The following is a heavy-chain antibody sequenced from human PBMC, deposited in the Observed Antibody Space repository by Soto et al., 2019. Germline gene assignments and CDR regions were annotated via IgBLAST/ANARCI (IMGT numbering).Heavy chain of an antibody. V-gene: IGHV4-31*03. CDR1: GDSISGGASF. D-gene: IGHD2-2*01. CDR3: AKLSCTSSTCYFPGCFDP. CDR2: VYYSGSS. J-gene: IGHJ5*02. Sequence: TLSLTCTVSGDSISGGASFWSWIRQPPGKGLEWIANVYYSGSSYYNPSLKSRLTISVDTTKNRFSLQLKSMTAADTAVYYCAKLSCTSSTCYFPGCFDPWGQGTLVTVSS.